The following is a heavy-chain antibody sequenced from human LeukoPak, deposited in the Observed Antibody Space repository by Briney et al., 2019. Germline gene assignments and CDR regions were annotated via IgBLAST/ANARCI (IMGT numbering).Heavy chain of an antibody. CDR1: GGSMTTHH. CDR3: TTIKRGDIFGYFDF. J-gene: IGHJ4*02. V-gene: IGHV4-59*11. Sequence: SETLSLTCTVSGGSMTTHHWNWIRQTPGKGLEWIGYVFDSGRTKVNPSLTSRATLSTDTSKNQLSLRLSSVTAADTAVYYCTTIKRGDIFGYFDFWGQGILVTVSS. CDR2: VFDSGRT. D-gene: IGHD5-18*01.